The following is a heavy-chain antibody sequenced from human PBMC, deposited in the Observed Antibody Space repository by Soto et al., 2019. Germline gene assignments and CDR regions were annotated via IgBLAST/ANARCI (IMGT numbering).Heavy chain of an antibody. J-gene: IGHJ4*02. CDR1: GGTFSTFG. V-gene: IGHV1-69*13. CDR2: IIPFFGTA. D-gene: IGHD4-17*01. Sequence: GASVKVSCKPSGGTFSTFGISWVRQAPGQGLEWMGGIIPFFGTARYSQKFEDRITITADESTNTVYMDLRSLTSEDTAIYYCAKSAPMDAGDKYYYDFWGQGALVTVSS. CDR3: AKSAPMDAGDKYYYDF.